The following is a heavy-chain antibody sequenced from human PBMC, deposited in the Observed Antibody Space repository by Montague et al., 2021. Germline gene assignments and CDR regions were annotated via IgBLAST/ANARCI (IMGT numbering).Heavy chain of an antibody. CDR2: IYYSGST. J-gene: IGHJ6*02. Sequence: SETLSLTCTVSGGSIRSSSYYWGWIRQPPGKGLEWIGSIYYSGSTYYNPSLKSRLTTSVDTSKNQFSLTLSSVTAADTAMYYGVVTPSFYYHGMDVWGQGTTVAVSS. D-gene: IGHD4-23*01. CDR3: VVTPSFYYHGMDV. CDR1: GGSIRSSSYY. V-gene: IGHV4-39*01.